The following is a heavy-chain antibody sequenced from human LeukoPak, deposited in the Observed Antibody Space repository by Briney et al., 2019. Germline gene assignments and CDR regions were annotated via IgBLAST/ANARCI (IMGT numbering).Heavy chain of an antibody. Sequence: PGGSLRLSCAASGFTFSSYAMSWVRQAPGKGLEWVSAISGSGGSTYYADSVKGRFTISRDNSRNTLYLQMNSLRAEDTAVYYCAKYDIVVVPAAMVDYWGQGTLVTVSS. CDR3: AKYDIVVVPAAMVDY. CDR1: GFTFSSYA. CDR2: ISGSGGST. J-gene: IGHJ4*02. D-gene: IGHD2-2*01. V-gene: IGHV3-23*01.